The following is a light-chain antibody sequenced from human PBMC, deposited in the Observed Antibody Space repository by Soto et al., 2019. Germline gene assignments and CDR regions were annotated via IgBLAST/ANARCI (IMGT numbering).Light chain of an antibody. J-gene: IGLJ1*01. CDR2: EVS. V-gene: IGLV2-14*01. CDR1: SSDVGGYSR. CDR3: NSYTSSNTRV. Sequence: QSVLTQPASVSGSPGQSITISCTGTSSDVGGYSRVSWYQHHPGKAPKLMIYEVSDRPSGVSNRFSGSKSGNTASLTISGLQAEDEADYYCNSYTSSNTRVFGTGSKVTGL.